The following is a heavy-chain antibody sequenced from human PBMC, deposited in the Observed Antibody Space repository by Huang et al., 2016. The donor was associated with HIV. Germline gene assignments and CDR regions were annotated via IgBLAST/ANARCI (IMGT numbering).Heavy chain of an antibody. V-gene: IGHV3-7*01. D-gene: IGHD2-2*01. CDR2: IKQDGSEK. CDR3: ARPST. Sequence: EVQLVESGGGLVQPGGSLRLSCAASGFTFSSYWVSWVRQAPGKWLEWVANIKQDGSEKYYVDSVKSRFTISRDNAKNSLYLQMNSLRAEDTAVYYCARPSTWGQGTLVTVSS. J-gene: IGHJ5*02. CDR1: GFTFSSYW.